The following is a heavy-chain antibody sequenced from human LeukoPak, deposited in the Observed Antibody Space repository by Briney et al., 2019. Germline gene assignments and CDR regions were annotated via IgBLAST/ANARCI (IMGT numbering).Heavy chain of an antibody. CDR2: ISGSGGST. D-gene: IGHD5-18*01. CDR3: AKNRDSYGPSGDYYYYGMDV. Sequence: GGSLRLSCAASGFTFSSYAMSWVHQAPGKGLEWVSAISGSGGSTYYADSVKGRFTISRDNSKNTLYLQMNSLRAEDTAVYYCAKNRDSYGPSGDYYYYGMDVWGQGTTVTVSS. J-gene: IGHJ6*02. CDR1: GFTFSSYA. V-gene: IGHV3-23*01.